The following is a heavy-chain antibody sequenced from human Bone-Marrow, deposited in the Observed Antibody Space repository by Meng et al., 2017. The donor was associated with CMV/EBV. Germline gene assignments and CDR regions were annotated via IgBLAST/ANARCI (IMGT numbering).Heavy chain of an antibody. CDR2: IYYSGGT. D-gene: IGHD7-27*01. J-gene: IGHJ5*02. Sequence: GSLRLSCTVSAFPINTDYYWGWIRQSPGKGLEWLGNIYYSGGTFYNPSLKSRVAISIDTSKNQFSLRLTSVTAADTAVYYCARCSPFALGTGDWFDPWGQGPLVTVSS. CDR3: ARCSPFALGTGDWFDP. CDR1: AFPINTDYY. V-gene: IGHV4-38-2*02.